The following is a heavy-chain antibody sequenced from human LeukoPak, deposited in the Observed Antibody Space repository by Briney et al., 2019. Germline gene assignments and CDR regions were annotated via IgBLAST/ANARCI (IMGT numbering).Heavy chain of an antibody. V-gene: IGHV3-7*03. CDR2: IKKDGSEK. CDR1: GFIFSGSW. D-gene: IGHD2-15*01. J-gene: IGHJ4*02. CDR3: TTDTWYSAGH. Sequence: GGSLRLSCTASGFIFSGSWMAWIRQAPGKGLEWVAIIKKDGSEKYYVGSMKGRFTISRDNAKNSLFLQMNSLRAEDTAIYYCTTDTWYSAGHWGQGTLVTVSS.